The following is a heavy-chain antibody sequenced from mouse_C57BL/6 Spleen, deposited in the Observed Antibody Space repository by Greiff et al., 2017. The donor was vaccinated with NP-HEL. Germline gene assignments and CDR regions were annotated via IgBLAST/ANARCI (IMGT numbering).Heavy chain of an antibody. J-gene: IGHJ4*01. Sequence: VQLQQSGPELVKPGASVKISCKASGYTFTDYYMNWVKQSHGKSLEWIGDINPNNGGTSYNQKFKGKATLTVDKSSSTAYMELRSLTSEDSAVYYCAPNDYDEGYAMDYWGQGTSVTVSS. CDR3: APNDYDEGYAMDY. D-gene: IGHD2-4*01. CDR2: INPNNGGT. V-gene: IGHV1-26*01. CDR1: GYTFTDYY.